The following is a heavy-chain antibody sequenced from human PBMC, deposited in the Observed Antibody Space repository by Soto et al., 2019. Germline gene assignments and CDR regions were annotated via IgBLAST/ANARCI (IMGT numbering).Heavy chain of an antibody. CDR1: GYTFTSYY. V-gene: IGHV1-46*01. Sequence: KTPPASVKVSCKASGYTFTSYYFYWVRQAPGQGLEWMGIINPSGGSPTSAQKFQGRVTMTSDTSTSTVYMELSSLRSVDTAVYYCARSTGTTSDYWGQGTLVTVSS. CDR2: INPSGGSP. CDR3: ARSTGTTSDY. D-gene: IGHD1-1*01. J-gene: IGHJ4*02.